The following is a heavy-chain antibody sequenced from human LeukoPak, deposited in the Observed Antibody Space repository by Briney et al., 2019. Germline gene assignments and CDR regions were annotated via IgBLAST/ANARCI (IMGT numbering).Heavy chain of an antibody. CDR1: GFTFSSYA. V-gene: IGHV3-23*01. CDR2: ISGSGGST. CDR3: AKDSGVITFGGVIVRGNYFDY. J-gene: IGHJ4*02. D-gene: IGHD3-16*02. Sequence: GGSLRLSCAASGFTFSSYAMSWVRQAPGKGLEWVSAISGSGGSTYYADSVKGRFTISRDNAKNSLYLQMNNLRADDTAMYYCAKDSGVITFGGVIVRGNYFDYWGQGTLVTVSS.